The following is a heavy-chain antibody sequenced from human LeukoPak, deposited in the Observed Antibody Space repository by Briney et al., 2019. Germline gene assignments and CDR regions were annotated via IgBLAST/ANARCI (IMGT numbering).Heavy chain of an antibody. D-gene: IGHD2-15*01. CDR1: GYTFTNYY. CDR3: ASLYCSGGSCSSPYDSAMAV. Sequence: ASVKVPCKASGYTFTNYYMHWVRQAPGQGLEWMGIINPHGGSTSYAQKFQGRVTMTRDTPTSTVYMDLSSLRSEDTAIYYCASLYCSGGSCSSPYDSAMAVWGQGTTVTVSS. V-gene: IGHV1-46*01. J-gene: IGHJ6*02. CDR2: INPHGGST.